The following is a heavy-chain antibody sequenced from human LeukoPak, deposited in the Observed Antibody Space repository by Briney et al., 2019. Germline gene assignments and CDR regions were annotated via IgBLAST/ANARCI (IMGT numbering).Heavy chain of an antibody. V-gene: IGHV1-69*04. D-gene: IGHD2-2*01. CDR2: IIPILGIA. CDR3: ARDNCTSCYYDSGMDV. Sequence: SVKVSCKASGGTFSSYAISWVRQAPGHGLEWMGRIIPILGIANYAQKFQGRVTITADKSTSTAYMELSSLRSEDTAVYYCARDNCTSCYYDSGMDVWGQGTTVTVSS. CDR1: GGTFSSYA. J-gene: IGHJ6*02.